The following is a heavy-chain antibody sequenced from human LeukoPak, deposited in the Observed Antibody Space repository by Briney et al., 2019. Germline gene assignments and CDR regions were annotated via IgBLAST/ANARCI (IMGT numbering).Heavy chain of an antibody. V-gene: IGHV1-24*01. CDR1: GYTLTELS. CDR2: FDPEDGET. D-gene: IGHD2-2*01. CDR3: VLGYCSSTSCPRIGWFDP. Sequence: GASVKVSCKVSGYTLTELSMHWVRQAPGKGLEWMGGFDPEDGETIYAQKFQGRVTMTEDTSTETAYMELSSLRSEDTAVYYCVLGYCSSTSCPRIGWFDPWGQGTLVTVSS. J-gene: IGHJ5*02.